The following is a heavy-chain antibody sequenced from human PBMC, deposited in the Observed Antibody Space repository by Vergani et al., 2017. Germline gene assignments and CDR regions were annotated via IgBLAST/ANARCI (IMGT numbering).Heavy chain of an antibody. CDR3: ARGYCTNGVCYHFDY. J-gene: IGHJ4*02. V-gene: IGHV3-30-3*01. CDR1: GFTFSSYA. D-gene: IGHD2-8*01. CDR2: ISYDGSNK. Sequence: QVQLVESGGGVVQPGRSLRLSCAASGFTFSSYAMHWVRQAPGKGLEWVAVISYDGSNKYYADSVKGRFTISRDNSKNTLYLQMNSLGAADTAVYYCARGYCTNGVCYHFDYWGQGTLVTVSS.